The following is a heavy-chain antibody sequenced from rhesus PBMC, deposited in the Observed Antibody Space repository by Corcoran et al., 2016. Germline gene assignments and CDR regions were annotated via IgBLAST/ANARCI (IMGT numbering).Heavy chain of an antibody. V-gene: IGHV4-122*02. CDR2: ITYSGTT. Sequence: QVQLQESGPGLVKPSETLSLTCAVSGGSISSGYYYWSWIRQPPGKGLEWIGHITYSGTTSYTPPLTSRVTISRDTSKNQLSLKLSSVTAADTAVYYCARDEAEYCSSTYCSSGDYWGQGVLVTVSS. CDR3: ARDEAEYCSSTYCSSGDY. J-gene: IGHJ4*01. D-gene: IGHD2-15*01. CDR1: GGSISSGYYY.